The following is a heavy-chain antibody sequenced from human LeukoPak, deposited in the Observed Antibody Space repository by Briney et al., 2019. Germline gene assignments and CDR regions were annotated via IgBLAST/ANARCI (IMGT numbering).Heavy chain of an antibody. D-gene: IGHD3-10*01. J-gene: IGHJ4*02. Sequence: GASVKVSGKASGYTFTGYYMHWVRQAPGQRLEWMGWINPNSGSTNYAQKFQGRVTMTRDTSISTAYMELSRLRSDDTAVYYCARDLVGYYGSGSYPSDYWGQGTLVTVSS. CDR2: INPNSGST. CDR3: ARDLVGYYGSGSYPSDY. V-gene: IGHV1-2*02. CDR1: GYTFTGYY.